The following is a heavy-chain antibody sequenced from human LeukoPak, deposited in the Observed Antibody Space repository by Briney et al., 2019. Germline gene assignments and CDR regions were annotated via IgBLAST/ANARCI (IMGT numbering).Heavy chain of an antibody. CDR3: ARHVEIAVAGPIEY. CDR2: IFFSGST. D-gene: IGHD6-19*01. Sequence: SETLSLSCTVSGASISNSRVYWGWIRQPPGKGLEWVGSIFFSGSTYYNPSLKSRAAISVDSSKNQFSLKLSSVTAADTAFYYCARHVEIAVAGPIEYWGQGTLVPVSS. V-gene: IGHV4-39*01. J-gene: IGHJ4*02. CDR1: GASISNSRVY.